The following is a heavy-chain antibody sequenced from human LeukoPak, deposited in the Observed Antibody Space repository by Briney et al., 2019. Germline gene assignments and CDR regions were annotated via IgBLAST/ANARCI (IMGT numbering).Heavy chain of an antibody. J-gene: IGHJ4*02. CDR3: ARVRAVAGTDVLYYFDY. CDR1: GFTFSSYW. CDR2: ISSDESRT. Sequence: PGGSLRLSCAASGFTFSSYWMYWVRQAPGKGLVWVSRISSDESRTNYADSVKGRFTISRDNAKNTVFLQMNSLRAEDTAVYYCARVRAVAGTDVLYYFDYWGQGTLVTVSS. D-gene: IGHD6-19*01. V-gene: IGHV3-74*01.